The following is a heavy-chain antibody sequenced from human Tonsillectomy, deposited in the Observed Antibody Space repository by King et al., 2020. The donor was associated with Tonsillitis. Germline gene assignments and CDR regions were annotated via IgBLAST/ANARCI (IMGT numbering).Heavy chain of an antibody. CDR3: ARGMVQLWFFYYGMDV. V-gene: IGHV4-34*01. J-gene: IGHJ6*02. CDR2: INHSGST. CDR1: GGSFSGYY. D-gene: IGHD5-18*01. Sequence: VQLQQWGAGLLKPSETLSLTCAVYGGSFSGYYWSWIRQPPGKGLEWIGEINHSGSTNYNPSLKSRVTISVDTSKNQFSLKLSSVTAADTAVYYCARGMVQLWFFYYGMDVWGPGTTVTVSS.